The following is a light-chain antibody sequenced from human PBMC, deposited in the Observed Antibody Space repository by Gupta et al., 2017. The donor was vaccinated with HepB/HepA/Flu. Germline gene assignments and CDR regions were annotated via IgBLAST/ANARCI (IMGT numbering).Light chain of an antibody. CDR3: CSYAGRGAYV. J-gene: IGLJ1*01. Sequence: QSALTQPASVSGSPGQSITISCTGTSSDVGSYNLVSWYQQHPGKAPKLMIYEVSKRPSGVSNRFSGSKSGNTASLTISGLQAEDEADYYCCSYAGRGAYVFGTGTKVTVL. V-gene: IGLV2-23*02. CDR2: EVS. CDR1: SSDVGSYNL.